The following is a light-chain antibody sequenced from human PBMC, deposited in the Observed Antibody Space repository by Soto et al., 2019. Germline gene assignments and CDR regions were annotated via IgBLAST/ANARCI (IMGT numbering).Light chain of an antibody. V-gene: IGLV1-47*02. J-gene: IGLJ2*01. CDR3: AAWDDGMSGVV. CDR1: SSNIGSNY. Sequence: QSVLTQPPSTSGTPGQRVTISCSGSSSNIGSNYVFWYQHLPGTAPKLLIYSHNLRPSGVPDRCSGSTSGTSASLAISGPRSDDEADYYCAAWDDGMSGVVFGGGTKLTVL. CDR2: SHN.